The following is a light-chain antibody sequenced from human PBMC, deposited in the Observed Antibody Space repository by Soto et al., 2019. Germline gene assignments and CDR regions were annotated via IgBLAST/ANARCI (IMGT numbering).Light chain of an antibody. CDR2: DVS. Sequence: QSVLTQPASVSGSPGQSITISCTGASGDVGGYDYVSWYQQHPGKAPKLMIYDVSNRPSGVSNRFSGSKSGNTASLTISGLQAEDEADYYCCSCSRSSTLYVFGTGTKVTVL. CDR3: CSCSRSSTLYV. V-gene: IGLV2-14*01. CDR1: SGDVGGYDY. J-gene: IGLJ1*01.